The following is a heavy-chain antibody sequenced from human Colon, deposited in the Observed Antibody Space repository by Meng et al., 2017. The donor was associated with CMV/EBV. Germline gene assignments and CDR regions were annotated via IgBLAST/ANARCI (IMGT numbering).Heavy chain of an antibody. CDR3: ARDWYPGDRRGSFDY. Sequence: VPRVRAGAEVKKPGASVKVSCKASEYTFTGYYMHWVRQAPGKGLEWMGWINPNSGGTNYAQKFQGRVTMTRDTSITTAYMELSRLRSDDTAVYYCARDWYPGDRRGSFDYWGQGTLVTVSS. CDR1: EYTFTGYY. V-gene: IGHV1-2*02. J-gene: IGHJ4*02. CDR2: INPNSGGT. D-gene: IGHD3-22*01.